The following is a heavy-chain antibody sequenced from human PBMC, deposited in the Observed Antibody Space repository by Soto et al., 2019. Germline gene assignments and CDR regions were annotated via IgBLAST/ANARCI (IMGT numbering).Heavy chain of an antibody. Sequence: PSETLSLTCIVSGGSVSGSNWWSWVRQPPGKGLEWIGEIYHSGSTTYNPSLKSRSTISVDKSENQFSLRLKTLTAADTAVYYCASVGSDYDNSSYFHPWGPGTLVTVSS. CDR2: IYHSGST. CDR1: GGSVSGSNW. D-gene: IGHD3-22*01. CDR3: ASVGSDYDNSSYFHP. V-gene: IGHV4-4*02. J-gene: IGHJ5*02.